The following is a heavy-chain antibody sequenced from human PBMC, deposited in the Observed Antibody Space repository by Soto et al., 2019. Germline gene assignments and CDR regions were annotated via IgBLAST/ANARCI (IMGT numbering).Heavy chain of an antibody. D-gene: IGHD3-22*01. CDR2: ISYDGSNK. V-gene: IGHV3-30*18. CDR1: GFTFSSYG. Sequence: PGGSLRLSCAASGFTFSSYGMHWVRQAPGKGLEWVAVISYDGSNKYYADSVKGRFTISRDNSKNTLYLQMNSLRAEDTAVYYCAKDLVTMIVRASMDVWGQGTTVTVSS. J-gene: IGHJ6*02. CDR3: AKDLVTMIVRASMDV.